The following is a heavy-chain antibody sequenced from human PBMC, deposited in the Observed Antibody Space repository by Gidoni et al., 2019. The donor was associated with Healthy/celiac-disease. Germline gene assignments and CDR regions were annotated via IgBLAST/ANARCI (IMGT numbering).Heavy chain of an antibody. D-gene: IGHD6-25*01. CDR2: IYYSGRT. CDR3: ARATWEYSSGWHYFDY. Sequence: QLQLQESGPALVKPSETLSLTCTVSGGSIRSSSYYWGWIRQPPGKGLDWSGSIYYSGRTYYNPSLKSRVTISVDTSKNQFSLKLSSVTAADTAVYYCARATWEYSSGWHYFDYWGQGTLVTVSS. CDR1: GGSIRSSSYY. V-gene: IGHV4-39*01. J-gene: IGHJ4*02.